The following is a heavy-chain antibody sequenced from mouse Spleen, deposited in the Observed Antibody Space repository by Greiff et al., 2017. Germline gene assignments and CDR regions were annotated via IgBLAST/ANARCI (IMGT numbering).Heavy chain of an antibody. Sequence: VQLQQSGPELVKPGASVKISCKASGYTFTDYYMNWVKQSHGKSLEWIGDINPNNGGTSYNQKFKGKATLTVDKSSSTAYMELRSLTSEDSAVYYCAREGDGNYYFDYWGQGTTLTVSS. CDR3: AREGDGNYYFDY. CDR2: INPNNGGT. CDR1: GYTFTDYY. D-gene: IGHD2-1*01. J-gene: IGHJ2*01. V-gene: IGHV1-26*01.